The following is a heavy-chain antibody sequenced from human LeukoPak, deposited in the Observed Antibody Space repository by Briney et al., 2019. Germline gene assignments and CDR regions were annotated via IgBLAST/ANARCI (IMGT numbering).Heavy chain of an antibody. V-gene: IGHV3-30*02. J-gene: IGHJ4*02. CDR2: IRYDGSNK. D-gene: IGHD3-10*01. Sequence: GGSLRLSCAASGFTFSSYGMHWVRQAPGKGLEWVAFIRYDGSNKYYADSVKGRFTISRDNSKNTLYLQMNSLRAEDTAVYYCAKEKLWFGELGRSLPDYWGQGTLVTVSS. CDR1: GFTFSSYG. CDR3: AKEKLWFGELGRSLPDY.